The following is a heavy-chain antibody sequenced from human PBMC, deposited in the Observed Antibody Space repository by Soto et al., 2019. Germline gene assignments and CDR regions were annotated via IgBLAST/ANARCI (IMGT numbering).Heavy chain of an antibody. V-gene: IGHV1-18*04. CDR3: ASRAAGGYSYGPDYYYYGMDV. J-gene: IGHJ6*02. D-gene: IGHD5-18*01. CDR1: GYTFTSYG. CDR2: ISAYNGNT. Sequence: ASVKVSCKASGYTFTSYGISWVRQAPGQGLEWMGWISAYNGNTNYAQKLQGRVTMTTDTSKSTAYMELRSLRSDDTAVYYCASRAAGGYSYGPDYYYYGMDVWGQGTKVTVSS.